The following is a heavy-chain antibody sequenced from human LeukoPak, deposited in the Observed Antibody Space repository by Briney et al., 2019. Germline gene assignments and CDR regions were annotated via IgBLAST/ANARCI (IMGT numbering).Heavy chain of an antibody. V-gene: IGHV1-2*02. Sequence: ASVKVSCKASGYIFTAYFIHWVRQAPGQGLEWMGSINTNNGGTNYIQKFKGRVTMTRDTSTSTAYMELTGLRSDDTAAYYCARSDYALDWGQGTLVTVSS. CDR3: ARSDYALD. J-gene: IGHJ4*02. CDR1: GYIFTAYF. D-gene: IGHD1-26*01. CDR2: INTNNGGT.